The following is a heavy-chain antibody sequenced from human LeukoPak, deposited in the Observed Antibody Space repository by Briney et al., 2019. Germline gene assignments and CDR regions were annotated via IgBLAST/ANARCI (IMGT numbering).Heavy chain of an antibody. CDR1: GYSFSNYW. CDR2: IYPGDSDT. CDR3: ARRDYYDSSDDY. V-gene: IGHV5-51*01. D-gene: IGHD3-22*01. Sequence: GESLKISRKGSGYSFSNYWIAWVRQMPGKGLEWMGIIYPGDSDTKYSPSFQGRVTISVDKSISTAYLQWSSLRASDTAMYYCARRDYYDSSDDYWGQGTLVTVSS. J-gene: IGHJ4*02.